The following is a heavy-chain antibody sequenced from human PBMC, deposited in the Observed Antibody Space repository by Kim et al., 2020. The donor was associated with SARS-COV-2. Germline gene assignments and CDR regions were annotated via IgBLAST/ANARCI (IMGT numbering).Heavy chain of an antibody. V-gene: IGHV5-51*01. CDR1: GYSFTSYW. Sequence: GESLKMSCKGSGYSFTSYWIGWVRQMPGKGLEWMGIIYPGDSDTRYSPSFQGQVTISADKSISTAYLQWSSLKASDTTMYYCASSGIAAAGTPPDAFDIWGQGTMVTVSS. D-gene: IGHD6-13*01. CDR3: ASSGIAAAGTPPDAFDI. J-gene: IGHJ3*02. CDR2: IYPGDSDT.